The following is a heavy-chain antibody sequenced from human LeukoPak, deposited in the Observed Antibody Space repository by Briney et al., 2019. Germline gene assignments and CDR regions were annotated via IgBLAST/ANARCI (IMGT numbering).Heavy chain of an antibody. CDR3: AILHCSSTSCHLSGYFQH. D-gene: IGHD2-2*01. CDR2: ISGSGGST. J-gene: IGHJ1*01. CDR1: GFTFSNYA. Sequence: GGSLRLSCAASGFTFSNYAITCGRQARGRGLEWGSSISGSGGSTFYAESVKGRFTISRDYPKNKLYMQMNSLRAEHTAVYYCAILHCSSTSCHLSGYFQHWGQGTLVRVS. V-gene: IGHV3-23*01.